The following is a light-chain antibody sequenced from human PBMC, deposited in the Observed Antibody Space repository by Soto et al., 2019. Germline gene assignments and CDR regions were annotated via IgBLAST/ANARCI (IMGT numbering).Light chain of an antibody. CDR2: DAS. V-gene: IGKV3-11*01. J-gene: IGKJ1*01. Sequence: EIVLTQSPATLSLSPGERATLSCRASQSVSSYLAWYQQKPGQAPRLLIYDASNRATGIPARFSGSGSGTDFTLTLSSLEPEDFAVYYCQQRSYWPRTFGQGTKVEIK. CDR3: QQRSYWPRT. CDR1: QSVSSY.